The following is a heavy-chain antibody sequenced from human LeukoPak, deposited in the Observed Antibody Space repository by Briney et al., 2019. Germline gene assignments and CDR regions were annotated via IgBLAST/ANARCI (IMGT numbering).Heavy chain of an antibody. D-gene: IGHD2-21*01. J-gene: IGHJ4*02. CDR1: GFTFSTYE. Sequence: GGSLRLSCAASGFTFSTYEMNWVRQAPGKGLEWVSYISSSGSTIYYADSVKGRFTISRDNSKNTLSLQMSSLRVEDTALYYCATVSYSGINYFISWGRGTLVTVSS. CDR3: ATVSYSGINYFIS. V-gene: IGHV3-48*03. CDR2: ISSSGSTI.